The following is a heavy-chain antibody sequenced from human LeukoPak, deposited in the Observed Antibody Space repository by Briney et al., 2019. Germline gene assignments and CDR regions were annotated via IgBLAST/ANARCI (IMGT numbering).Heavy chain of an antibody. CDR3: ANSAHDSSGYDAFDI. Sequence: ASVKVSCKASGYTFTGYYMHWVRQAPGQGLEWMGWINPNSGGTNYAQKFQGRVTMTRDTSISTAYMELSRLRSEDTAVYYCANSAHDSSGYDAFDIWGQGTMVTVSS. CDR2: INPNSGGT. CDR1: GYTFTGYY. V-gene: IGHV1-2*02. J-gene: IGHJ3*02. D-gene: IGHD3-22*01.